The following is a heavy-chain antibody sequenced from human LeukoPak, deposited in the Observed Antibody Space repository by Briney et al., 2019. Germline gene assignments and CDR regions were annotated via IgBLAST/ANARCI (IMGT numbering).Heavy chain of an antibody. CDR2: IYTSGST. J-gene: IGHJ6*03. Sequence: PSETLSLTCTVSGGSISSSTYYWGWIRQPPGKGLEWIGRIYTSGSTNYNPSLKSRVTMSVDTSKNQFSLKLSSVTAADTAVYYCARDHCSSTSCRYNYYYYYMDVWGKGTTVTVSS. D-gene: IGHD2-2*01. CDR3: ARDHCSSTSCRYNYYYYYMDV. V-gene: IGHV4-39*07. CDR1: GGSISSSTYY.